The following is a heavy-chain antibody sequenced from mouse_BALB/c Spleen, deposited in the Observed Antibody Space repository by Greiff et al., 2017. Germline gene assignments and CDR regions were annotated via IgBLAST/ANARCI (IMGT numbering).Heavy chain of an antibody. V-gene: IGHV2-9*02. J-gene: IGHJ4*01. CDR3: ARDGNYDAMDY. CDR2: IWAGGST. CDR1: GFSLTSYG. D-gene: IGHD2-1*01. Sequence: VQLQQSGPGLVAPSQSLSITCTVSGFSLTSYGVHWVRQPPGKGLEWLGVIWAGGSTNYNSAIMSRLSISKDNSKSQVFLKMNSQQTDDTAKYYCARDGNYDAMDYWGQGTSVTVSS.